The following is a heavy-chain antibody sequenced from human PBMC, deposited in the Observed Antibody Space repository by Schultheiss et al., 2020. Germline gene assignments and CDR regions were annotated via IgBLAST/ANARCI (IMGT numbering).Heavy chain of an antibody. CDR3: AREPVYYDSSGYHELIDY. CDR1: GGTFSSYA. V-gene: IGHV1-18*01. J-gene: IGHJ4*02. D-gene: IGHD3-22*01. Sequence: ASVKVSCKASGGTFSSYAISWVRQAPGQGLEWMGWISAYNGNTNYAQKLQGRVNMTTDTSTSTAYMELRSLRSDDTAVYYCAREPVYYDSSGYHELIDYWGQGTLVTVSS. CDR2: ISAYNGNT.